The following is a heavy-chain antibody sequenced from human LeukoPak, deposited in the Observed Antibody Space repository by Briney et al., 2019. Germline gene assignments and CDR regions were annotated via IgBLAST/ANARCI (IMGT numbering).Heavy chain of an antibody. V-gene: IGHV4-34*01. D-gene: IGHD5-18*01. CDR3: AKPADTAMGFDY. J-gene: IGHJ4*02. CDR1: GGSFSGYY. Sequence: SETLSLTCAVYGGSFSGYYWSWIRQPPGKGLKWIGEINHSGSNNYNPSLKSRVTISVDTSKNQFSLKLSSVTAADTAVYYCAKPADTAMGFDYWGQGTLVTASS. CDR2: INHSGSN.